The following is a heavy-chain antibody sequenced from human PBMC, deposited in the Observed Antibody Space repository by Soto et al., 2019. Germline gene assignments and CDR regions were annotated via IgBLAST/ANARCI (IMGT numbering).Heavy chain of an antibody. D-gene: IGHD1-26*01. Sequence: SVKVSCKASGGTFISYAISWVRQAPGQGLEWMGGIIPIFGTANYAQKFQGRVTITADESTSTAYMELSSLRSEDTAVYYCARGPLVGATRYNWFDPWGQGTLVTVSS. CDR3: ARGPLVGATRYNWFDP. V-gene: IGHV1-69*13. CDR1: GGTFISYA. J-gene: IGHJ5*02. CDR2: IIPIFGTA.